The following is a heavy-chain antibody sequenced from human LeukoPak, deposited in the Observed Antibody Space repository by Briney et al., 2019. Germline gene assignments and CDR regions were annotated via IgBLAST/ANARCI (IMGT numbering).Heavy chain of an antibody. CDR1: GXSISTYY. V-gene: IGHV4-59*12. Sequence: PSETLSLTCAVSGXSISTYYWSWIRQPPGKGLEWIGNVFDNGGTYYNPSLKSRVSISIDTSQNQFSLKLSSVTAADTAVYYCARVEDSSSWYDYYYYGMDVWGQGTTVTVSS. J-gene: IGHJ6*02. CDR3: ARVEDSSSWYDYYYYGMDV. D-gene: IGHD6-13*01. CDR2: VFDNGGT.